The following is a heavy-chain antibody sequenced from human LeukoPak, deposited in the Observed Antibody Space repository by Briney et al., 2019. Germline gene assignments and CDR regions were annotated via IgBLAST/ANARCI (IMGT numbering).Heavy chain of an antibody. CDR1: GFTFSSYA. CDR2: ISYDGSNK. D-gene: IGHD6-19*01. CDR3: ALTVAG. V-gene: IGHV3-30-3*01. Sequence: PGRSLRLSCAASGFTFSSYAMHWVRQAPGRGLEWVAVISYDGSNKYYADSVKGRFTISRDNSKNTLYLQMNSLRAEDTAVYYCALTVAGWGQGTLVTVSS. J-gene: IGHJ4*02.